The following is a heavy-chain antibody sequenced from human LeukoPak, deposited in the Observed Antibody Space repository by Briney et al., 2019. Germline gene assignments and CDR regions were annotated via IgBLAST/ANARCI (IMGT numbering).Heavy chain of an antibody. CDR1: EFTFDNYA. D-gene: IGHD5-24*01. Sequence: PGGSLRLSCAASEFTFDNYAMSWVRQAPGKGLEWVSAISGSGGSTYYADSVKGRFTISRDNSKNTLYLQMNSLRAEDTAVYYCAKDPWDGSFDYWGQGTLVTVSS. V-gene: IGHV3-23*01. J-gene: IGHJ4*02. CDR3: AKDPWDGSFDY. CDR2: ISGSGGST.